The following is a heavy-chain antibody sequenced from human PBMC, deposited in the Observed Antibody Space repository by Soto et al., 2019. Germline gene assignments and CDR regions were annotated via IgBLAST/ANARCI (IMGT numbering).Heavy chain of an antibody. Sequence: ASVKVSCKASGYTFTGYYMYWVRQAPGQGLEWMGWINPNSGGTKYAEKFRGRVTMTRDTSISTASMELSRLRSDDTAVYYCARAQDTAMQYYYYYYGMDVCGQGTTVTVSS. V-gene: IGHV1-2*02. CDR1: GYTFTGYY. D-gene: IGHD5-18*01. CDR3: ARAQDTAMQYYYYYYGMDV. CDR2: INPNSGGT. J-gene: IGHJ6*02.